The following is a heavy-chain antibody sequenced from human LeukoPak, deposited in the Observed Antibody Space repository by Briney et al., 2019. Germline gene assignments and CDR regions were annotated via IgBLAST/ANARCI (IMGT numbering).Heavy chain of an antibody. CDR3: AKDSVGATKGDFDY. V-gene: IGHV3-23*01. Sequence: PGGSLRLSCAASGFTFSSYAMSWVRQAPGKGLEWVSAISGSGGSTYYADSVKGRFTISRDNSKNTLYLQMNSLRAEDTALYYCAKDSVGATKGDFDYWGQGTLVTVSS. J-gene: IGHJ4*02. CDR2: ISGSGGST. D-gene: IGHD1-26*01. CDR1: GFTFSSYA.